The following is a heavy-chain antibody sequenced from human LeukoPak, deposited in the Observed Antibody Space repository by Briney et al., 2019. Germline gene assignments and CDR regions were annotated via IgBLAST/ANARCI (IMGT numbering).Heavy chain of an antibody. CDR3: ARHITNSGSAFDL. J-gene: IGHJ2*01. Sequence: PSETLSLTCTVSDDSISSFYWGWIRQPPGMGLEWIAYIHSVGHSNYNPSLKSRVSMSIDTSQNQFSLKVTSVTATDTAVYYCARHITNSGSAFDLWGRGTLVTVSS. D-gene: IGHD3-10*01. CDR2: IHSVGHS. V-gene: IGHV4-59*08. CDR1: DDSISSFY.